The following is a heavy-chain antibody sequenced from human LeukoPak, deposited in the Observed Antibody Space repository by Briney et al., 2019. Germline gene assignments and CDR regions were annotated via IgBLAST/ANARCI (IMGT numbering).Heavy chain of an antibody. CDR2: IYYGGST. Sequence: SETLSLTCTVSGGSISSSSYYWGWIRQPPGKGLEWIGSIYYGGSTYYNPSLKSRVTISVDTSKNQFSLKLSSVTAADTAVYYCARLVGDGYNLGAFDIWGQGTMVTVSS. V-gene: IGHV4-39*01. D-gene: IGHD5-24*01. CDR1: GGSISSSSYY. J-gene: IGHJ3*02. CDR3: ARLVGDGYNLGAFDI.